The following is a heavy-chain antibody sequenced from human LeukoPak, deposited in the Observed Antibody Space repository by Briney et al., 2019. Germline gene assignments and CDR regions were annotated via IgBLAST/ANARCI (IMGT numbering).Heavy chain of an antibody. Sequence: GGSLRLSCAASGFTFSNYAMTWVRQAPGKGLEWVANLNQGGGEKYYVDSVKGRFTISRDNAKNSLYLQMNSLRAEDTALYYCARDRRSFDFDYWGQGTLVTVSS. J-gene: IGHJ4*02. V-gene: IGHV3-7*01. CDR2: LNQGGGEK. CDR1: GFTFSNYA. CDR3: ARDRRSFDFDY. D-gene: IGHD2/OR15-2a*01.